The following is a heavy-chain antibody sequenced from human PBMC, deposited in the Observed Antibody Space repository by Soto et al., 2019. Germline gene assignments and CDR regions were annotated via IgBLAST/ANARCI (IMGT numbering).Heavy chain of an antibody. D-gene: IGHD3-22*01. V-gene: IGHV1-18*01. Sequence: QIQLVQSGAEWRKPGASVKVSCKASGYSFSFYGINWVRQAPGQGLEWMGWINPSDGNRNFAQKYEDIVTITTATSHNTVFLELRSLKYDETAIYYCARDRLRGYDSSGFYSWGQGTMVTVS. CDR1: GYSFSFYG. J-gene: IGHJ4*02. CDR3: ARDRLRGYDSSGFYS. CDR2: INPSDGNR.